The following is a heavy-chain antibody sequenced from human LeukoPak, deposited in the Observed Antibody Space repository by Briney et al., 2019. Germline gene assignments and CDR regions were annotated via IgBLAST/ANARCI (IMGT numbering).Heavy chain of an antibody. CDR2: ISYDGSNK. V-gene: IGHV3-30*19. CDR1: GFTFSSYG. Sequence: PGGSLRLSCAASGFTFSSYGMHWVRQAPGKGLEWVAVISYDGSNKYYADSVKGRFTISRDNSKNTLYLQMNSLRAEDTAVYYCAREGVFTDYYYMDVWGKGTTVTVSS. D-gene: IGHD6-6*01. J-gene: IGHJ6*03. CDR3: AREGVFTDYYYMDV.